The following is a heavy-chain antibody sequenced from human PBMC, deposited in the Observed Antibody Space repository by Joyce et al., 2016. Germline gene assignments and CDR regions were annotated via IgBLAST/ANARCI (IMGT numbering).Heavy chain of an antibody. V-gene: IGHV3-21*02. D-gene: IGHD2-21*01. CDR2: ISGDRRFI. Sequence: EVQLVESGGGLVKPGGSLKISCAASGFMFSTSSMSWFRQAPGKGLEWVSAISGDRRFIFHADSVRGRFTASRDNAENSLYLQMKSLRVEDTAVYFCARGGLVYDYSMDVWGQGTTVIVSS. J-gene: IGHJ6*02. CDR1: GFMFSTSS. CDR3: ARGGLVYDYSMDV.